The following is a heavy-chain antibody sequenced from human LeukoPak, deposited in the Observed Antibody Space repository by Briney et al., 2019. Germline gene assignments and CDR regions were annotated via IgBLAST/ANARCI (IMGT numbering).Heavy chain of an antibody. J-gene: IGHJ1*01. CDR2: INPNSGGT. V-gene: IGHV1-2*02. CDR1: GYTFTGYY. CDR3: VRDMENSPGNWLVYFQY. Sequence: GASVKVSCKASGYTFTGYYMHWVRQAPGQGLEWMGWINPNSGGTNYAQKFQGRVTMTRDTSISTVYMELSRLRSDDTAIFYCVRDMENSPGNWLVYFQYWGQGTLVTVSS. D-gene: IGHD2/OR15-2a*01.